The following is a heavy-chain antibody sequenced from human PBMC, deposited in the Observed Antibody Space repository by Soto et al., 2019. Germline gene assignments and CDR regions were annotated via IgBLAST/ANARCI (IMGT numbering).Heavy chain of an antibody. J-gene: IGHJ3*02. Sequence: SETLSLTCTVSGGSISSYYWSWIRRPPGKGLEWIGYIYYSGSTNYNPSLKSRVTISVDTSKNQFSLKLSSVTAADTAVYYCARGAYCGGDCYSFRPNAFDICGQGTMVTVSS. V-gene: IGHV4-59*01. CDR1: GGSISSYY. CDR3: ARGAYCGGDCYSFRPNAFDI. D-gene: IGHD2-21*02. CDR2: IYYSGST.